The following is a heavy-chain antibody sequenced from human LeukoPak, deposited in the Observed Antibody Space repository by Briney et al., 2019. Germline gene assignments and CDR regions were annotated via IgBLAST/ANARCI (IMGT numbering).Heavy chain of an antibody. CDR3: ARLRNDFWSGYRVTYYFDY. CDR2: MHPNSGNK. D-gene: IGHD3-3*01. J-gene: IGHJ4*02. Sequence: ASVKVSCKASGYTFASYDINWVRQATGKGLVWMGWMHPNSGNKGYAQKFQGRVTMTRNTSISTAYMELSSLRSEDTAVYYCARLRNDFWSGYRVTYYFDYWGQGTLVTVSS. CDR1: GYTFASYD. V-gene: IGHV1-8*01.